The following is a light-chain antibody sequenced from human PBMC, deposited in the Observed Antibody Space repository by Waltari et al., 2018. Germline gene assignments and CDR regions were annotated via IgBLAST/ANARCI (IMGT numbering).Light chain of an antibody. CDR2: DAS. J-gene: IGKJ1*01. V-gene: IGKV3D-15*01. CDR1: ETVNNR. CDR3: QQERNWSWT. Sequence: EIVLTQSPATLSLSPGERATLSCWASETVNNRLAWYQQKPGQGPRLLMYDASTRAAGIPDRFSGSGSGTEFTLTITRLEPEDVAVYFCQQERNWSWTFGQGTKVEIK.